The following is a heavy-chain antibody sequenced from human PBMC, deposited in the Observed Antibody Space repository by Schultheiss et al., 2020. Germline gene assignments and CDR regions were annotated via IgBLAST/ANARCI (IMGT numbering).Heavy chain of an antibody. CDR2: IIPIFGTA. CDR1: GGTFSSYA. Sequence: GGSLRLSCKASGGTFSSYAISWVRQAPGQGLEWMGGIIPIFGTANYAQKFQGRVTITADKSTSTAYMELSSLRSEDTAVYYCARENYYGSGSGWGYYFDYWGQGTLVTVSS. J-gene: IGHJ4*02. V-gene: IGHV1-69*06. CDR3: ARENYYGSGSGWGYYFDY. D-gene: IGHD3-10*01.